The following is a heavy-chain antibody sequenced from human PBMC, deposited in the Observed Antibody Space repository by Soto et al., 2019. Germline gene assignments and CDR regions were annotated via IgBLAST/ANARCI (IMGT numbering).Heavy chain of an antibody. CDR1: GYTFTGYY. J-gene: IGHJ5*02. D-gene: IGHD6-19*01. Sequence: GASVKVSCKASGYTFTGYYMHWVRQAPGQGLEWMGWINPNSGGTNYAQKFQGRVTMTRDTSISTAYMELSRLRSDDTAVYYCAREYSSGWGIRWFDPWRQGTLVTGSS. CDR2: INPNSGGT. V-gene: IGHV1-2*02. CDR3: AREYSSGWGIRWFDP.